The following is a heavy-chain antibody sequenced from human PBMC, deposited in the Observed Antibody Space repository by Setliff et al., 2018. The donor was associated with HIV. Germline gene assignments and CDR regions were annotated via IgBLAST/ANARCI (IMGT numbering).Heavy chain of an antibody. J-gene: IGHJ4*02. V-gene: IGHV4-31*02. Sequence: SSETLSLTCTVSGGSISSGGYYWNWIRQHPGKGLEWIGYIYYSGSTYYNPSLRSRVTISVDTIKNQFFLKLSSLTAADTAVYYCARQPTFDSSGSLSYWGQGILVTVSS. CDR1: GGSISSGGYY. CDR2: IYYSGST. CDR3: ARQPTFDSSGSLSY. D-gene: IGHD3-22*01.